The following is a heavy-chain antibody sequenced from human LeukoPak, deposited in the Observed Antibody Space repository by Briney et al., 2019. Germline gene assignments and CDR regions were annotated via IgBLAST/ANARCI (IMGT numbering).Heavy chain of an antibody. J-gene: IGHJ4*02. D-gene: IGHD2-2*02. V-gene: IGHV4-39*07. CDR2: IYYSGST. CDR1: GGSISSGGYY. Sequence: KTSQTLSLTCTVSGGSISSGGYYWSWIRQPPGKGLEWIGSIYYSGSTYYNPSLKSRVTISVDTSKNQFSLKLSSVTAADTAVYYCARVVPAAIRTPRYFDYWGQGTLVTVSS. CDR3: ARVVPAAIRTPRYFDY.